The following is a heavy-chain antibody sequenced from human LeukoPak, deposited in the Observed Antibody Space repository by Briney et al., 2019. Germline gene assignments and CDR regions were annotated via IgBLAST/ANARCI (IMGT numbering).Heavy chain of an antibody. CDR3: ARDGAYCGGDCDDY. Sequence: SETLSLTCAVYGGSFSGYYWSWIRQPPGKGLEWIGEINHSGSTNYNPSLKSRVTISVDTSKNQFSLKLSSVTAADTAVYYCARDGAYCGGDCDDYWGQGTLVTVSS. CDR1: GGSFSGYY. V-gene: IGHV4-34*01. J-gene: IGHJ4*02. CDR2: INHSGST. D-gene: IGHD2-21*02.